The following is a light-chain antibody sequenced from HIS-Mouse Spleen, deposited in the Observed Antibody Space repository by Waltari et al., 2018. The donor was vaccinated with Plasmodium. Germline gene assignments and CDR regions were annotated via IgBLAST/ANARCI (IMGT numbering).Light chain of an antibody. V-gene: IGLV3-10*01. Sequence: SYELTQPPSVSVSPGQTARITCSGDALPKTYAYWYQQKSGQAPVLVIYEDSKRPSGIPERVSGSRSGTMATLTISGAQVEDEADYYCYSTDSSGNHRVFGGGTKLTVL. CDR3: YSTDSSGNHRV. CDR2: EDS. CDR1: ALPKTY. J-gene: IGLJ3*02.